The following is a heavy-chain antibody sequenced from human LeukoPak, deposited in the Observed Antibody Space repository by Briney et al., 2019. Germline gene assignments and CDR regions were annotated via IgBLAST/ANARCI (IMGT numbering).Heavy chain of an antibody. CDR1: GYTFTGYY. Sequence: EASVKVSCKASGYTFTGYYMHWVRQAPGQGLEWMGWINPNSGGTNYAQKFQGRVTMTRDTSISTAYMELSRLRSDDTAVYYCARGAPIFSNWFDPWGQGTLVTVSS. D-gene: IGHD2-21*01. CDR3: ARGAPIFSNWFDP. V-gene: IGHV1-2*02. CDR2: INPNSGGT. J-gene: IGHJ5*02.